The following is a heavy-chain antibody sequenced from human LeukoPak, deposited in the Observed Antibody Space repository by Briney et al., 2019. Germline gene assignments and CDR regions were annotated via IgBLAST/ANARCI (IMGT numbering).Heavy chain of an antibody. J-gene: IGHJ3*02. CDR2: IRYDGSNK. CDR1: GYTFTSYA. V-gene: IGHV3-30*02. CDR3: AKIGTVVPAAIGAFDI. D-gene: IGHD2-2*02. Sequence: SCKASGYTFTSYAMHWVRQAPGKGLEWVAFIRYDGSNKYYADSVKGRFTISRDNSKNTLYLQMNSLRAEDTAVYYCAKIGTVVPAAIGAFDIWGQGTMVTVSS.